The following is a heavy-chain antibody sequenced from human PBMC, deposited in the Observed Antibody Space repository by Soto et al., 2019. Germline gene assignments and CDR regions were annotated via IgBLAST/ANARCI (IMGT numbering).Heavy chain of an antibody. J-gene: IGHJ4*02. CDR3: AHRRVGYGLDH. CDR1: GFSLITSGVA. CDR2: ISWDDNK. V-gene: IGHV2-5*02. Sequence: QITLKESGPTLVKPTQTLTLTCTFSGFSLITSGVAVGWIRQPPGKALEWLPLISWDDNKFYSPSLKSRLTILKDTAKNQVFLTLTNMDPVDTATYYCAHRRVGYGLDHWGQGTLLTVSS. D-gene: IGHD6-13*01.